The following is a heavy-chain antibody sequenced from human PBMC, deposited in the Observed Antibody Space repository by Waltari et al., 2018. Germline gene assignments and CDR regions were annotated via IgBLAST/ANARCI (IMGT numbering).Heavy chain of an antibody. CDR1: GYTFTGYY. J-gene: IGHJ1*01. CDR3: ARGGSYIEYLQH. Sequence: QVQLVQSGAEVKTPGASVQVSCTTSGYTFTGYYMHWVRQAPGQGLEWMGWINPNSGGTNYAQKFQGRVTLTRDTSISTVYMELSRLRSDDTAIYYCARGGSYIEYLQHWGQGTLVTVSS. V-gene: IGHV1-2*02. D-gene: IGHD1-26*01. CDR2: INPNSGGT.